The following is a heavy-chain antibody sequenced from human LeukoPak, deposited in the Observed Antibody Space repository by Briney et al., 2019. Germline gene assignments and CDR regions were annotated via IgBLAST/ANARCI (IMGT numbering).Heavy chain of an antibody. J-gene: IGHJ4*02. V-gene: IGHV4-34*01. CDR3: ARALPAAMDTFDY. CDR1: GGSFSGYY. D-gene: IGHD2-2*01. CDR2: INHSGST. Sequence: PSETLSLTCAVYGGSFSGYYWSWIRQPPGKGLEWIGEINHSGSTNYNPSLKSRVTISVDTSKNQFSLKLSSVTAADTAVYYCARALPAAMDTFDYWGQGTLVTVSS.